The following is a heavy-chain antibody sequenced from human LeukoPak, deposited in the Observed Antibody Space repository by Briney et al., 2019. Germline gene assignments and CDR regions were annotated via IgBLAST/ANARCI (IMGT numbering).Heavy chain of an antibody. CDR1: GGSISSYY. Sequence: SETLSLTCTVSGGSISSYYWSWIRQPPGKGLEWIGNIYYSGSTNYNHSLKSRVTISVDRTKNQFSLKLSSVTAADTAVYYCARAGGYIRFMDVWGKGTTVTISS. CDR2: IYYSGST. V-gene: IGHV4-59*01. J-gene: IGHJ6*03. CDR3: ARAGGYIRFMDV. D-gene: IGHD1-14*01.